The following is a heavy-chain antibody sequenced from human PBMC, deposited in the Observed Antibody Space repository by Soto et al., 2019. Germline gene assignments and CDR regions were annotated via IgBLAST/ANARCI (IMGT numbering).Heavy chain of an antibody. CDR2: IYHSGST. J-gene: IGHJ4*02. CDR1: GGSISSGGYS. CDR3: ARGVPTVPSFGY. V-gene: IGHV4-30-2*01. D-gene: IGHD4-4*01. Sequence: QLQLQESGSGLVKPSQTLSLTCAVSGGSISSGGYSCSWIRQPPGKGLEWIGYIYHSGSTYYNPSLKSRVTISVGRSKNQFSLTLGSVTAADTAVYFCARGVPTVPSFGYWGQGTLVTVSS.